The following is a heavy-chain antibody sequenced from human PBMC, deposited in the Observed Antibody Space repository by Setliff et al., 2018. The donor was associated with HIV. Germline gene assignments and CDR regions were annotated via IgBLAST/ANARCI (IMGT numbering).Heavy chain of an antibody. J-gene: IGHJ4*02. CDR2: ISTYNGDT. Sequence: ASVKVSCKASGYTFTTYGISWVRQAPGQGLEWMGWISTYNGDTNYVQKLQGRVTMTTDTSTSTAYMELRSLRSDDTAVYYCARSRNSILTGYYPTADFDYWGQGTLVTV. CDR3: ARSRNSILTGYYPTADFDY. V-gene: IGHV1-18*01. D-gene: IGHD3-9*01. CDR1: GYTFTTYG.